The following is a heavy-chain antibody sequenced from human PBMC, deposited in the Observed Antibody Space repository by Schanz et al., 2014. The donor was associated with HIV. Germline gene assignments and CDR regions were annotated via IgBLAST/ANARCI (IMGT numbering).Heavy chain of an antibody. Sequence: VQLLESGGGLEQPGRSLRLSCAASGFTFDSYGMHWVRQAPGKGLEWVAVISYDGRNKYYADSVKGRFTISRDNSKNTLYLQINSLRIDDTAVYYCAKDGGSRGRRRGMDVWGQGTTVTVSS. J-gene: IGHJ6*02. CDR3: AKDGGSRGRRRGMDV. CDR1: GFTFDSYG. CDR2: ISYDGRNK. D-gene: IGHD3-16*01. V-gene: IGHV3-30*18.